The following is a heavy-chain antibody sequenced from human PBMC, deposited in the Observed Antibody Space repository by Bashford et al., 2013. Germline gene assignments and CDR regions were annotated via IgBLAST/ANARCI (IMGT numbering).Heavy chain of an antibody. CDR3: ASGAATANWFDP. J-gene: IGHJ5*02. Sequence: GGSLRLSCTASGFTFSVYEMQWVRQTPGKGLEWISYINYSGDTIYYADSVKGRFTISRDNAKNSLYLQMNSLRPEDTAVYYCASGAATANWFDPWGLGTLVTVSS. V-gene: IGHV3-48*03. CDR2: INYSGDTI. D-gene: IGHD1-26*01. CDR1: GFTFSVYE.